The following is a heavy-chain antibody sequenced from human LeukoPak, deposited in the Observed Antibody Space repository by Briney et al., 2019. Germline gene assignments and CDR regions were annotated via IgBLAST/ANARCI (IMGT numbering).Heavy chain of an antibody. CDR1: GASIGRDGYL. V-gene: IGHV4-31*03. D-gene: IGHD3-10*01. Sequence: SETLSLTCTVSGASIGRDGYLWSWIRQHPGEGLEWIGHIRYRRSIHYRPSLKSRVIISLDTSKNHFSLKVNSVTAADTAVYYCASVYHGSGTYYNLKFDYWGQGTQVIVSS. CDR3: ASVYHGSGTYYNLKFDY. CDR2: IRYRRSI. J-gene: IGHJ4*02.